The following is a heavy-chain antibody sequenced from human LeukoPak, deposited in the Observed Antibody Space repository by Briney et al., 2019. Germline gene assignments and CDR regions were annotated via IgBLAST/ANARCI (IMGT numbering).Heavy chain of an antibody. D-gene: IGHD1-14*01. J-gene: IGHJ5*02. V-gene: IGHV4-38-2*02. CDR3: ARVTSRLGWFDP. CDR1: GYSISSGYY. Sequence: SETLSLTCTVSGYSISSGYYWGWIRQPPGKGLEWIGSISHSGSTYYKPSLKSRVTISVDTSKNQFSLKLRSVTAADTAVYYRARVTSRLGWFDPWGQGTLVTVSS. CDR2: ISHSGST.